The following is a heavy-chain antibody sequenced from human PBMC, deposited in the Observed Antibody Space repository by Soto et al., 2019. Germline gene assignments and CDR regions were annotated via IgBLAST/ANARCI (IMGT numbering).Heavy chain of an antibody. V-gene: IGHV1-24*01. CDR2: FDPEDGET. CDR3: ATFLEPGGTDRLLLPSHPYYFDY. Sequence: GASVKVSCKVSGYTLTELSMHWVRQAPGKGLEWMGGFDPEDGETIYAQKFQGRVTMTEDTSTDTAYMELSSLRSEDTAVYYCATFLEPGGTDRLLLPSHPYYFDYWGQGTLVTVSS. CDR1: GYTLTELS. J-gene: IGHJ4*02. D-gene: IGHD2-21*02.